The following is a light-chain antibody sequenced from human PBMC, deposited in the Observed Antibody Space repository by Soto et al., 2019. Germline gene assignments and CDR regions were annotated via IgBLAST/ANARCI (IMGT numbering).Light chain of an antibody. CDR3: QQRSNWPPLT. CDR2: DAS. V-gene: IGKV3-11*01. Sequence: EVVLTQSPSTLSLSPGERATLSCRASQSVSSYLAWYQQKPGQAPRLLIYDASNRATGIPARFSGSGSGTDFTLTISSLXPEDFAVYYCQQRSNWPPLTFGGGTKVDTK. J-gene: IGKJ4*01. CDR1: QSVSSY.